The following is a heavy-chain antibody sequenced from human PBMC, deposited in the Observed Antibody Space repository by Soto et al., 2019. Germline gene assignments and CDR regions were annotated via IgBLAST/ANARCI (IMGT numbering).Heavy chain of an antibody. J-gene: IGHJ4*02. D-gene: IGHD6-6*01. CDR2: ISYDGSNK. Sequence: GGSLRLSCAASGFTFSSYGMHWVRQAPGKGLEWVAVISYDGSNKYYADSVKGRFTISRDNSKNTLYLQMNSLRAEDTAVYYCAKSDSSSSNFDYWGQGTLVTASS. CDR3: AKSDSSSSNFDY. CDR1: GFTFSSYG. V-gene: IGHV3-30*18.